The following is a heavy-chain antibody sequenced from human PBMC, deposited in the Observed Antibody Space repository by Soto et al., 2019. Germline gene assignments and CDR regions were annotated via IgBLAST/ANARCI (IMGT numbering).Heavy chain of an antibody. CDR2: IDPSDSYT. CDR1: GYSFTSYW. V-gene: IGHV5-10-1*01. J-gene: IGHJ6*02. CDR3: ARQQKEYYYSGMDV. Sequence: GESLKISCKGSGYSFTSYWISWVRQMPGKGLEWMGRIDPSDSYTNYSPSFQGHVTISADKSISTAYLQWSSLKASDTAMYYCARQQKEYYYSGMDVWGQGTTVTVYS.